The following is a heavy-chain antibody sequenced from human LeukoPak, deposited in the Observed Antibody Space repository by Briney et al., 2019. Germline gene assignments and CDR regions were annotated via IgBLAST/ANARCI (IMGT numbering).Heavy chain of an antibody. CDR2: ISSSSSYI. CDR1: GFTFSSYS. D-gene: IGHD5-18*01. J-gene: IGHJ4*02. CDR3: ARDIGGYSYGHMNFDY. V-gene: IGHV3-21*01. Sequence: GGSLRLSCAASGFTFSSYSMNWVRQAPGKGLEWVSSISSSSSYIYYADSVKGRFTISRDNAKNSLYLQMNSLRAEDTAVYYCARDIGGYSYGHMNFDYWGQGTLVTVSS.